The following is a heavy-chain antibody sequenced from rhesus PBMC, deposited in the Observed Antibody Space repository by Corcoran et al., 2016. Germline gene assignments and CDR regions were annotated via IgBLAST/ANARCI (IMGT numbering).Heavy chain of an antibody. J-gene: IGHJ4*01. V-gene: IGHV2-95*01. CDR1: GFSISTSGTG. CDR3: ARVSSSGWPKGRFDY. CDR2: IYWNDSK. D-gene: IGHD6-31*01. Sequence: QVTLKESGPALVKPTQTLTLTCTFSGFSISTSGTGVGWIRQPPEKALECLASIYWNDSKYYSTSLKSRLTIAKDTSKNQVVLTMTNRDPVDTATYYCARVSSSGWPKGRFDYWGQGVLVTVSS.